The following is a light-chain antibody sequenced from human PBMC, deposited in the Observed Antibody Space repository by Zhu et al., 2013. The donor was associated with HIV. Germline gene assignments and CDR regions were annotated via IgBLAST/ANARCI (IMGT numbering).Light chain of an antibody. V-gene: IGKV3-20*01. Sequence: VLTQSPGTLSLSPGERATLSCRASPSVWSNYLAWYQQKPGQPPMLLIFGASTRATGIPARFSGSGSGTEFTLTISSLQSEDFAVYYCQQTIRFPRTFGQGTE. J-gene: IGKJ1*01. CDR3: QQTIRFPRT. CDR2: GAS. CDR1: PSVWSNY.